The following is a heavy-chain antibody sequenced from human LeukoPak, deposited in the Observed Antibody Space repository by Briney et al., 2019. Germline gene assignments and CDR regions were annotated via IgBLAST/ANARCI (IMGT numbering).Heavy chain of an antibody. V-gene: IGHV3-30*03. D-gene: IGHD3-22*01. Sequence: GGSLRLSCVASGFTLSNYGIHWVRQAPGKGLEWIGVISYDGVNKYQADSVKGRLTMSRDNSKNTLFLQMNSLRAEDTAVYYCASVPYYDKSGKEEGYWGQGTLVTVSS. J-gene: IGHJ4*02. CDR3: ASVPYYDKSGKEEGY. CDR2: ISYDGVNK. CDR1: GFTLSNYG.